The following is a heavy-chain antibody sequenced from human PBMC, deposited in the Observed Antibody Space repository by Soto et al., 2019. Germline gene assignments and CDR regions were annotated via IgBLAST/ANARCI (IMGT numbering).Heavy chain of an antibody. J-gene: IGHJ4*02. CDR3: AKALYGSGCLFEY. D-gene: IGHD6-25*01. Sequence: GRPRRLSCAASGFTFSSYSMSWVRQAPWRWLEWVSAMSRSRGSTYYADSLKGRFTISRDTAKNTLYLQMNSLRAEDTGVYYWAKALYGSGCLFEYGGQGTLVTVSS. CDR2: MSRSRGST. V-gene: IGHV3-23*01. CDR1: GFTFSSYS.